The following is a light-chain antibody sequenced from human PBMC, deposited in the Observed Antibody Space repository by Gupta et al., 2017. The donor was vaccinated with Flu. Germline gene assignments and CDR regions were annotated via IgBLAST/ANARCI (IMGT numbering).Light chain of an antibody. J-gene: IGLJ2*01. CDR1: NSIVGGFSY. CDR2: DVR. Sequence: TNSIVGGFSYFSSYQQHPAKAPKLMISDVRKRPSGVPDRFSGFKSGNTASLSVSVLQAADEADYYSTSYASGNNLLFGGGTKLTVL. V-gene: IGLV2-8*01. CDR3: TSYASGNNLL.